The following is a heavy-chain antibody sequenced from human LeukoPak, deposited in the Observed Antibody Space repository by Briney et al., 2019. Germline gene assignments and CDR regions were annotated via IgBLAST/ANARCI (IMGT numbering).Heavy chain of an antibody. CDR2: ISGSGGTT. V-gene: IGHV3-23*01. D-gene: IGHD6-19*01. CDR1: VFTFNSYA. CDR3: AKRSRDSSGWFDH. Sequence: GRSLRLSCAASVFTFNSYAMSWVRQAPGKGLERVSAISGSGGTTYYADSVKGRFTISRDNSKDTLYLQMNSLRAEDTALYYCAKRSRDSSGWFDHWGQGTLVTVSS. J-gene: IGHJ5*02.